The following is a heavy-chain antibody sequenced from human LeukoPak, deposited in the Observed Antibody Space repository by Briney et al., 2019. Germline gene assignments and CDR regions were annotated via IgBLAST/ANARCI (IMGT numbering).Heavy chain of an antibody. J-gene: IGHJ3*02. CDR3: ARDLRTHRSAAYDAFDI. CDR1: GFTFSSYG. Sequence: GRSLRLSCATSGFTFSSYGMHWVRQAPGKGLEWVAVIWHDGSNKYYADSVKGRFTISRDNSKNTLYLQMNSLRAEDTAVYYCARDLRTHRSAAYDAFDIWGQGTMVTVSS. V-gene: IGHV3-33*01. CDR2: IWHDGSNK. D-gene: IGHD1-14*01.